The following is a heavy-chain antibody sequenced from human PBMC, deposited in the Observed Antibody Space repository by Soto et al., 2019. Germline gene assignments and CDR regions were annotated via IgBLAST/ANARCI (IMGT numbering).Heavy chain of an antibody. CDR1: GFTFSSYG. J-gene: IGHJ4*02. CDR3: AKGGSITMVRGEEFDY. Sequence: QVPLVESGGGVVQPGRSLRLSCAASGFTFSSYGMHWVRQAPGKGLEWVAVISYDGSNKYYADSVKGRFTISRDNSKNTLYLQMNGLRAEDTAVYYCAKGGSITMVRGEEFDYWGQGTLVTVSS. D-gene: IGHD3-10*01. CDR2: ISYDGSNK. V-gene: IGHV3-30*18.